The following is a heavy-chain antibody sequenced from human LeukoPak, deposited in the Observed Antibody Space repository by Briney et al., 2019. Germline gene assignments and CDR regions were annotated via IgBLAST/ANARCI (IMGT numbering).Heavy chain of an antibody. CDR1: GGSFSGYY. J-gene: IGHJ5*02. D-gene: IGHD3-10*01. CDR3: ARGRARYYGSGSYNWFDP. Sequence: PSETLSLTCAVYGGSFSGYYWSWIRQPPGKGLEWIGEINHSGSTNYNPSLKSRVTISVDTSKNQFSLKLSSVTAADTAVYYCARGRARYYGSGSYNWFDPWGQGTLVTVSS. CDR2: INHSGST. V-gene: IGHV4-34*01.